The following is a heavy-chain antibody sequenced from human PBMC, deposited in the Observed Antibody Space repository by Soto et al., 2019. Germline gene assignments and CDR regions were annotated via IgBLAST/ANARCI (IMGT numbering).Heavy chain of an antibody. CDR1: GYTFTSYG. V-gene: IGHV1-18*01. CDR3: ARDSSSGYDT. CDR2: IGTYNGKT. D-gene: IGHD3-22*01. Sequence: QVQLVQSGTEVKKPGASVKVSCKASGYTFTSYGITWVRQAPGQGLEWMGWIGTYNGKTDYLQKCQGRVTMTTDTSTTTAYMELRSLRSDDTAVYYCARDSSSGYDTWGQGTLVTVSS. J-gene: IGHJ5*02.